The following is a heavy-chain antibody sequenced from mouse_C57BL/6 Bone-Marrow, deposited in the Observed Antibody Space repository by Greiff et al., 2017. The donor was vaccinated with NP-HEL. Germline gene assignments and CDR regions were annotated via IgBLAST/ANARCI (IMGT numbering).Heavy chain of an antibody. CDR1: GYTFTSYW. CDR2: IDPSDSYT. Sequence: QVQLQQSGAELVKPGASVKLSCKASGYTFTSYWMQWVKQRPGQGLEWIGEIDPSDSYTNYNQKFKGKATLTVDTSSSTAYMQLSSLTSEDSAVYYCARWDLTTVVAKWYFDVWGTGTTVTVSS. J-gene: IGHJ1*03. D-gene: IGHD1-1*01. CDR3: ARWDLTTVVAKWYFDV. V-gene: IGHV1-50*01.